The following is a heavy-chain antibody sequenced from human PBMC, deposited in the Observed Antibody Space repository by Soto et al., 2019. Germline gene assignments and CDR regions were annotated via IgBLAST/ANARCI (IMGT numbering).Heavy chain of an antibody. Sequence: XVSLLLSFAASGFTFSSYAMSWVRQAPGKGLEWVSAISGSGGSTYYADSVKGRFTISRDNSKNTLYLQMNSLRAEDTAVYYCAKGPWGYYGMDVWGQGTTVTVSS. CDR2: ISGSGGST. V-gene: IGHV3-23*01. CDR3: AKGPWGYYGMDV. D-gene: IGHD3-16*01. J-gene: IGHJ6*02. CDR1: GFTFSSYA.